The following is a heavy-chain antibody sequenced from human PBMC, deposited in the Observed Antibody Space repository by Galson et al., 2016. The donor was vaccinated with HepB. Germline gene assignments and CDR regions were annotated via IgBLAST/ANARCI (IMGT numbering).Heavy chain of an antibody. CDR3: ATHTPQGGWYEGHCEY. V-gene: IGHV3-23*01. D-gene: IGHD6-19*01. CDR2: IINSGDTT. J-gene: IGHJ4*02. CDR1: GFTFSGFA. Sequence: SLRLSCAASGFTFSGFAMSWVRQAPGKGLEWVSSIINSGDTTYYADSVRGRFTISRDNSKNTLYLQMSSLRAEDTAVYSCATHTPQGGWYEGHCEYGGQGTLVTVSS.